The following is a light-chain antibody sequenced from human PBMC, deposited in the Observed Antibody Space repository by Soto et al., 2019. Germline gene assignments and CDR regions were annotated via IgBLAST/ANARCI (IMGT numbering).Light chain of an antibody. V-gene: IGLV1-47*01. J-gene: IGLJ2*01. CDR2: RNN. CDR1: SSDIGNNY. CDR3: AAWGNGLSGVV. Sequence: QSVLTQPPSASGTPGQRVTISCSGSSSDIGNNYVYWYQQFPGTAPKLLISRNNQRPSGVPDRFSGSKSGTSASLAISGLRSEDEADYYCAAWGNGLSGVVFGGGTKLTVL.